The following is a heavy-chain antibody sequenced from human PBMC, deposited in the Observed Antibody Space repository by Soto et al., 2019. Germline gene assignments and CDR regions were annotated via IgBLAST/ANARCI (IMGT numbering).Heavy chain of an antibody. CDR1: GYTFTSNW. D-gene: IGHD3-16*01. Sequence: GESLKNSCKGSGYTFTSNWIGWVRQMPGKGLERMVIIYPDHSETRYSPSFQGQVTISSDKSINTAYLQWSSLKASDTAIYYCARTFGGHLYSFDFWGQGIVVTVSS. J-gene: IGHJ4*02. CDR2: IYPDHSET. CDR3: ARTFGGHLYSFDF. V-gene: IGHV5-51*01.